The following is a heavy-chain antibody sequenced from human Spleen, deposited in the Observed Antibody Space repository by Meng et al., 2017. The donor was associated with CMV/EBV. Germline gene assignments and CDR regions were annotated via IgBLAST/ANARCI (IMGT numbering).Heavy chain of an antibody. D-gene: IGHD3-9*01. Sequence: SYGMHWVRQAPGKGLEWVAVIWYDGSNKYYADSVKGRFTISRDNSKNTLYLQMNSLRAEDTAVYYCAKDSGGYYDFLTGYYNYFDYWGQGTLVTVSS. CDR3: AKDSGGYYDFLTGYYNYFDY. CDR2: IWYDGSNK. J-gene: IGHJ4*02. CDR1: SYG. V-gene: IGHV3-33*06.